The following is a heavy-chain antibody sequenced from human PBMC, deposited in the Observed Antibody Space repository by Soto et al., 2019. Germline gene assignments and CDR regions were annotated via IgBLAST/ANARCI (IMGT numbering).Heavy chain of an antibody. CDR1: GGTFSSYA. J-gene: IGHJ4*02. D-gene: IGHD3-22*01. CDR2: IIPIFGTA. CDR3: ARTTPTYYYDSSGYYPDY. V-gene: IGHV1-69*12. Sequence: QVQLVQSGAEVKKPGSSVKVSCKASGGTFSSYAISWVRQAPGQGLEWMGGIIPIFGTANYAQKFQGRVTITADESTSTAYMELSSLRSEDTAVYYCARTTPTYYYDSSGYYPDYWGQGTLFTVSS.